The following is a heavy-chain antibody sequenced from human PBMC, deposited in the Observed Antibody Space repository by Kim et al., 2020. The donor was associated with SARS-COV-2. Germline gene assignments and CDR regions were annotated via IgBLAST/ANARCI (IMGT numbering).Heavy chain of an antibody. Sequence: SETLSLTCAVYGGSFSGYYWSWIRQPPGKGLEWIGEINHSGSTNYNPSLKSRVTISVDTSKNQFSLKLSSVTAADTAVYYCARGFSPVLRYFDYLIMKGWFDPWGQGTLVTVSS. V-gene: IGHV4-34*01. J-gene: IGHJ5*02. CDR2: INHSGST. D-gene: IGHD3-9*01. CDR1: GGSFSGYY. CDR3: ARGFSPVLRYFDYLIMKGWFDP.